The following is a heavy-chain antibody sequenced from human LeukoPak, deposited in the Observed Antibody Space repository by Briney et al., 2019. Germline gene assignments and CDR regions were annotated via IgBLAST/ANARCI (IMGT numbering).Heavy chain of an antibody. Sequence: SETQSLTCTVSGGSISSNGYYWGWIRQPPGKGLEWIASMYYSGSTYHNPSLKSRATISADTPRNHFSLKLNSVTAADTAVYYCASSSLTAFDAFDIWGQGTMVTVSS. D-gene: IGHD4/OR15-4a*01. J-gene: IGHJ3*02. V-gene: IGHV4-39*02. CDR3: ASSSLTAFDAFDI. CDR2: MYYSGST. CDR1: GGSISSNGYY.